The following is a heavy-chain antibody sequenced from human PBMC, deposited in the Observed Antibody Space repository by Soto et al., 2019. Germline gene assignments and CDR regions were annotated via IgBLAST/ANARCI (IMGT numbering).Heavy chain of an antibody. V-gene: IGHV1-24*01. CDR1: GYTLTDLS. D-gene: IGHD2-21*01. CDR3: ARIFRWDAVIFSFDN. J-gene: IGHJ4*02. CDR2: FDAEDGET. Sequence: ASVKVSFKVSGYTLTDLSMHWVRQAPGKRLEWMGCFDAEDGETIYAQKFQGRVTITRDTSTDTADMELSSLRSEDTAVYYWARIFRWDAVIFSFDNGGQGTLVTVSS.